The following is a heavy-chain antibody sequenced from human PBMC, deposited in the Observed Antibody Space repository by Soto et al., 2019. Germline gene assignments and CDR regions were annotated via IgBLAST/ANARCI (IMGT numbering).Heavy chain of an antibody. J-gene: IGHJ5*02. V-gene: IGHV1-69*02. CDR3: ARGNSGSYAWFDP. D-gene: IGHD1-26*01. CDR1: VDTFSTYT. Sequence: QVQLVQSGAEVKKPGSSVKVSCKAPVDTFSTYTISWVRQAPGQGLEWMGRIIPTLGIIKYAQKFQGRVTITADKPTSTAYMKLPSLRFDATAVYYCARGNSGSYAWFDPGGQGPLVTVSS. CDR2: IIPTLGII.